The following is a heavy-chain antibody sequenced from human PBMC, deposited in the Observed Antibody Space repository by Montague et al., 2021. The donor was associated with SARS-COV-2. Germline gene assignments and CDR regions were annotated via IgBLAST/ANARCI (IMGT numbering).Heavy chain of an antibody. V-gene: IGHV4-34*04. CDR3: ARGARQGYGFRLGSFDY. J-gene: IGHJ4*02. Sequence: SETLSLTCAVYGGSFSGHYWNWIRQPPGKGLEWIGEINHSGSTNNNPSLKSRATMSVDTSKYQFSLKLSSVTAADTAVYYCARGARQGYGFRLGSFDYWGQGTLVTVSS. D-gene: IGHD3-10*01. CDR1: GGSFSGHY. CDR2: INHSGST.